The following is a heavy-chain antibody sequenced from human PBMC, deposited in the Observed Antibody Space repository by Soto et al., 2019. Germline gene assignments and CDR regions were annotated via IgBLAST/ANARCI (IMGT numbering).Heavy chain of an antibody. CDR2: ITYEGSHQ. V-gene: IGHV3-30*18. Sequence: QVQLVESGGGVVQPGKSVRLSCAASGFTFSLYGIHWVRQAPGKGLEWVAFITYEGSHQDYVDSVKGRFTLSRDNSKNIVYLQRNSLRPEDTAVYYCAKDVTAAGDNYSSTGLDVWGHGTTVTVSS. D-gene: IGHD6-13*01. CDR1: GFTFSLYG. J-gene: IGHJ6*02. CDR3: AKDVTAAGDNYSSTGLDV.